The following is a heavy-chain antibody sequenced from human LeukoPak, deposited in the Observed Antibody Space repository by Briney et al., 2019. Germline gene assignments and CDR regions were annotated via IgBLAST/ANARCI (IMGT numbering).Heavy chain of an antibody. D-gene: IGHD6-6*01. CDR2: IKQDGSEK. CDR3: ARDGLLAARPIDY. Sequence: GGSLRLSCAASGFTFSSYWMSWVRQAPGKGLEWVANIKQDGSEKYYVDSVKGRFTISRDNAKNSLYLQMNSLRAKDTAVYYCARDGLLAARPIDYWGQGTLVTVSS. V-gene: IGHV3-7*01. J-gene: IGHJ4*02. CDR1: GFTFSSYW.